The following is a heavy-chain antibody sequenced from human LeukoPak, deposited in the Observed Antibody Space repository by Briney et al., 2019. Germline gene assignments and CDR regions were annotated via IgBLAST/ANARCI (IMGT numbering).Heavy chain of an antibody. J-gene: IGHJ6*03. Sequence: PSETLSLTCAVYGGSFSRYYWSWIRQSPGKGLEWIGEINHSGSTNYNPSLKSRVTISVDTSKKQFSLKLTSVTVADTAVYYCARETSQKGAHYMDVWGKGTTVTISS. V-gene: IGHV4-34*01. D-gene: IGHD3-16*01. CDR2: INHSGST. CDR3: ARETSQKGAHYMDV. CDR1: GGSFSRYY.